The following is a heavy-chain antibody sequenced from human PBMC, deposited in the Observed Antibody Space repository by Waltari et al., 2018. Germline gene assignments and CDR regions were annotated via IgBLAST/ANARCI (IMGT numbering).Heavy chain of an antibody. CDR1: GLTFNHYD. CDR3: VGWITYTSNWHGSLVP. J-gene: IGHJ5*02. V-gene: IGHV3-48*03. CDR2: IDPDGNTM. D-gene: IGHD1-20*01. Sequence: EVELMESGGALVQPGGSLRLSCAAPGLTFNHYDMNWVRQAPGKGLEWTSYIDPDGNTMYYADSVRGRFSISRDNAKKSLRLQMSSLLAEDTAIYYCVGWITYTSNWHGSLVPWGQGTLVTVSS.